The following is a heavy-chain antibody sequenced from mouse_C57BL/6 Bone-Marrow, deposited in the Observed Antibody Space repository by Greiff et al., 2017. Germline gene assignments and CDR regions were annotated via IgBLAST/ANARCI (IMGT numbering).Heavy chain of an antibody. CDR2: IDPENGDT. Sequence: EVQLQQSGAELVRPGASVKLSCTASGFNITDDYMHWVKQRPEQGLEWIGWIDPENGDTEYASKFQGKATITEDTSSNAAYLQLSSLTSEDTAVYYCTTHGSSYGGAMDYWGQGTSVTVSS. CDR3: TTHGSSYGGAMDY. J-gene: IGHJ4*01. CDR1: GFNITDDY. D-gene: IGHD1-1*01. V-gene: IGHV14-4*01.